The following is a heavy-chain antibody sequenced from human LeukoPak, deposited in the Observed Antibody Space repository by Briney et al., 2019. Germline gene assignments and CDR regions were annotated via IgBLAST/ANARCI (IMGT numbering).Heavy chain of an antibody. CDR3: ARDSSEFRSLIPH. CDR2: IIPIFGTA. V-gene: IGHV1-69*13. J-gene: IGHJ1*01. D-gene: IGHD2-21*01. Sequence: SVKVSCKASGGIFSNYAISWVRQAPGQGLEWMGGIIPIFGTANYAEKFRGRVTIAADETTSTAYMELSRLKSEDTAVYYCARDSSEFRSLIPHWGQGTLVTVSS. CDR1: GGIFSNYA.